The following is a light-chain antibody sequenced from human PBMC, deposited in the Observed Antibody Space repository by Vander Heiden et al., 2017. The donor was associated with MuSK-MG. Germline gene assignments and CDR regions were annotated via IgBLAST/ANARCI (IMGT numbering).Light chain of an antibody. CDR1: AVPKQY. CDR2: KDS. V-gene: IGLV3-25*03. Sequence: SYELTQPHSVSVSPGQTARITCSGDAVPKQYAYWYQQKPGQAPVLVIYKDSERPSGIPERFSGSSSVTTVTLTISGVQAEDEADYYCQSAYSSGTYVVFGGGTKLTVL. J-gene: IGLJ2*01. CDR3: QSAYSSGTYVV.